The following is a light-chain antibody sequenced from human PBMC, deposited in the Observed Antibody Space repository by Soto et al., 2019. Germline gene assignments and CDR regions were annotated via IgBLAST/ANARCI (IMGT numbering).Light chain of an antibody. CDR1: QGISSY. Sequence: AIRMTQSPSSLSASTGDRVTITCRASQGISSYLAWYQQKPGKAPKLLIYAASTLQSVVPSRFSGSGSGTDVTLTISCLQSEDFETYYCQQYYSYPWTVGQGTKVELK. CDR2: AAS. J-gene: IGKJ1*01. CDR3: QQYYSYPWT. V-gene: IGKV1-8*01.